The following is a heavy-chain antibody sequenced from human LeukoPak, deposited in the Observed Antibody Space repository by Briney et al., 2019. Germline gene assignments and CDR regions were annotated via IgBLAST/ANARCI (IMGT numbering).Heavy chain of an antibody. CDR2: IYYSGST. Sequence: PSETLSLTCTVSGGSISVGTYYWSWIRQPPGKGLEWIGYIYYSGSTYYHPSLKSRVSISVDTSKNQFSLKLSSVTDADTAVYYCARDRDGYNLDAFDIWGQGTMVTVSS. V-gene: IGHV4-30-4*08. CDR3: ARDRDGYNLDAFDI. J-gene: IGHJ3*02. CDR1: GGSISVGTYY. D-gene: IGHD5-24*01.